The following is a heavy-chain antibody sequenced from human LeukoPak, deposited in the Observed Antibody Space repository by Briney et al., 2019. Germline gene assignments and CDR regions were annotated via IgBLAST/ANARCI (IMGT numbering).Heavy chain of an antibody. J-gene: IGHJ4*02. V-gene: IGHV3-66*01. CDR3: ARGLLAAGTFDS. D-gene: IGHD6-13*01. CDR2: IYNDGSP. CDR1: GFTVSSIY. Sequence: PGGSLRLSCTASGFTVSSIYMSWVRQAPGKGLEWVSVIYNDGSPYYADSVRGRFTISRDNSKDTVDLQLDRLRAEDTAVYFCARGLLAAGTFDSWGQGTLVTVSS.